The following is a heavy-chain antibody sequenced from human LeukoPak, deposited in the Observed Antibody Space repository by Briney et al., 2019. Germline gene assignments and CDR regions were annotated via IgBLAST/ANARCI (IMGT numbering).Heavy chain of an antibody. D-gene: IGHD2-2*02. Sequence: GGSLRLSCAASGFTFGSYWMHWVRQAPGKGLVWVSRINSDGSSTSYADSVKGRFTISRDNAKNTLYLQMNSLRAEDTAVYYCAREKDIVVVPAAIVNWFDPWGQGTLVTVSS. CDR2: INSDGSST. V-gene: IGHV3-74*01. CDR1: GFTFGSYW. CDR3: AREKDIVVVPAAIVNWFDP. J-gene: IGHJ5*02.